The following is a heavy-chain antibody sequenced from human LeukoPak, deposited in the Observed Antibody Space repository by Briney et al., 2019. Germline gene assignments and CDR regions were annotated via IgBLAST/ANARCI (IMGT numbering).Heavy chain of an antibody. CDR1: EFTYSNYV. CDR2: IRQSGDIT. J-gene: IGHJ3*02. Sequence: GGSLRLSCAASEFTYSNYVMNWVRQAPGKGLEWVSSIRQSGDITYYADSVKGRFTISRDNSKNTLSLQMNSLSREDTAIYYCVRRGGSDGWGAFDIWGQGTVVTVSS. V-gene: IGHV3-23*01. CDR3: VRRGGSDGWGAFDI. D-gene: IGHD5-24*01.